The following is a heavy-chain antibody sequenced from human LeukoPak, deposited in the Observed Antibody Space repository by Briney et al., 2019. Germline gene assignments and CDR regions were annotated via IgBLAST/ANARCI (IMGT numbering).Heavy chain of an antibody. J-gene: IGHJ3*02. CDR3: ARDLFRYTIFGVVTNFPGAFDI. Sequence: ASVKVSCKASGYTFTSYGISWVRQAPGQGREWMGWISAYNGNTNYAQKLQGRVTMTTDTSTSTAYMELRSLRSDDTAVYYCARDLFRYTIFGVVTNFPGAFDIWGQGTMVTVSS. V-gene: IGHV1-18*01. D-gene: IGHD3-3*01. CDR1: GYTFTSYG. CDR2: ISAYNGNT.